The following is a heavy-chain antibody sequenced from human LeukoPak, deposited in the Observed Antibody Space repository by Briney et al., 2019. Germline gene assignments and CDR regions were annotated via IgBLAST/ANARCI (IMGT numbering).Heavy chain of an antibody. V-gene: IGHV4-34*01. CDR1: GGSFSGYY. CDR3: ARGKSGYYFDY. Sequence: PSETLSLTCAVYGGSFSGYYWGWIRQPPGKGLEWIGEINHSGSTNYNPSLKSRVTISVDTSKNQFSLKLSSVTAADTAVYYCARGKSGYYFDYWGQGTLVTVSS. CDR2: INHSGST. J-gene: IGHJ4*02.